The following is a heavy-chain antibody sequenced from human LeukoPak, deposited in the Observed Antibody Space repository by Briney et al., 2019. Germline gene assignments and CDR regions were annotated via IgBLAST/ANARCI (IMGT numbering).Heavy chain of an antibody. CDR3: ARYIAVAGFTY. Sequence: SETLSLTCAVYGGSFSGYYWSWIRQPPGKGLEWIGEINHSGSTNYNPSLKSRVTISVDTSKNQFSLKLSSVTAADTAVYYCARYIAVAGFTYWGQGTLVTVSS. CDR2: INHSGST. J-gene: IGHJ4*02. V-gene: IGHV4-34*01. CDR1: GGSFSGYY. D-gene: IGHD6-19*01.